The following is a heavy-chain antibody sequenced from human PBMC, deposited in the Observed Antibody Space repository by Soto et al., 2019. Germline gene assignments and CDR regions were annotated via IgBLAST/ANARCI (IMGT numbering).Heavy chain of an antibody. V-gene: IGHV4-31*03. CDR1: GVSISSDAYY. CDR3: ARGDSFGGNYYFDY. CDR2: IHYSGTT. Sequence: PSETLSLTCIVSGVSISSDAYYWAWIRQHPGKGLEWIGYIHYSGTTFYNPSLKSRVSISVDTSKKQYSLNLNSVTSADTAVYYCARGDSFGGNYYFDYWGHGTLVTVSS. D-gene: IGHD3-10*01. J-gene: IGHJ4*01.